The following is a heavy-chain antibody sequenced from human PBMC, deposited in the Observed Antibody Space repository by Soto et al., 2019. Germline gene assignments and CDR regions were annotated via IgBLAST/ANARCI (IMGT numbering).Heavy chain of an antibody. D-gene: IGHD6-19*01. CDR2: IFYNGTA. V-gene: IGHV4-61*01. J-gene: IGHJ4*02. CDR1: GGSVSSGSFH. Sequence: SETLSLTCSVSGGSVSSGSFHWSWIRQPPGKGLQFIGSIFYNGTANYSPSLKNRVSISIDTSQSQFFLQLISVAAADTAVYYCARIGGWYDIDFWGQGSLVTGSS. CDR3: ARIGGWYDIDF.